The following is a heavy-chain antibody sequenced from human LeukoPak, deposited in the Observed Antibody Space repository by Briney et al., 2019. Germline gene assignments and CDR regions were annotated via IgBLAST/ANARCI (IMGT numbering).Heavy chain of an antibody. V-gene: IGHV4-38-2*01. CDR1: GYSISSGYY. J-gene: IGHJ3*02. D-gene: IGHD1-26*01. CDR3: ATHDWWELLLAFDAFDI. Sequence: PSETLSLTCAVSGYSISSGYYWGWIRQPPGKGLEWIGSIYHGGSTYYNPSLKSRVTISVDTSKNQFSLKLSSVTAADTAVYYCATHDWWELLLAFDAFDIWGQGTMVTVSS. CDR2: IYHGGST.